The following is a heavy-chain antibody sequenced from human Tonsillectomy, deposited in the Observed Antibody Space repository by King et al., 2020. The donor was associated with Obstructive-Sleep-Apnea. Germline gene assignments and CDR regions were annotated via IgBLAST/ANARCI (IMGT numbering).Heavy chain of an antibody. J-gene: IGHJ4*02. CDR3: ARSGMAAAGSFDY. CDR2: ISSSSSTI. CDR1: GFTFSSYT. D-gene: IGHD6-13*01. V-gene: IGHV3-48*04. Sequence: VQLVESGGGLVQPGGSLRLSCAASGFTFSSYTMNWVRQAPGKGLEWVSYISSSSSTIYYADSVKGRFTISRANAKNSLYLQMNSLRAEDTAVYYCARSGMAAAGSFDYWGQGTMRTASS.